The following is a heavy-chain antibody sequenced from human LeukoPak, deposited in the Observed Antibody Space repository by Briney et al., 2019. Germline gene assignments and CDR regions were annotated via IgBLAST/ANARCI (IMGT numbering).Heavy chain of an antibody. CDR2: ISGSGGST. CDR1: GFTFSSYA. Sequence: PGGSPRLSCAASGFTFSSYAMSWVRQAPGKGLEWASTISGSGGSTFYADSVKGRSTISRDNSRNTLYLQMNSLRAEDTAVYYCAKSPYCSGGSCYYFDYWGQGTLVTVSS. CDR3: AKSPYCSGGSCYYFDY. V-gene: IGHV3-23*01. J-gene: IGHJ4*02. D-gene: IGHD2-15*01.